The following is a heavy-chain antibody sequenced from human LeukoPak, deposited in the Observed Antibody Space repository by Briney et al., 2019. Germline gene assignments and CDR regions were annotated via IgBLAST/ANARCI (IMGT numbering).Heavy chain of an antibody. CDR1: GFSLTTSGVG. D-gene: IGHD6-13*01. Sequence: SGPTLVKPTQTLTLTCTFSGFSLTTSGVGVGWIRQPPGKALEWLALIYWDDDKRYSPSLKSRLTITKDTSKNQVVLTMTNVDPVDTATYYCAHRFQQQEFDYWGQGTLVTVSS. V-gene: IGHV2-5*02. CDR3: AHRFQQQEFDY. CDR2: IYWDDDK. J-gene: IGHJ4*02.